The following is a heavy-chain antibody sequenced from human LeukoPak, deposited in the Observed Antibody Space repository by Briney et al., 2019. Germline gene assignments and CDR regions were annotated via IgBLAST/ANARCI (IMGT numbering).Heavy chain of an antibody. CDR1: GGSINTYY. CDR2: IYYSGST. J-gene: IGHJ6*03. CDR3: AKGPGRYSLYYYYMDV. V-gene: IGHV4-59*01. D-gene: IGHD3-9*01. Sequence: SETLSLTCTVSGGSINTYYWSWIRQPPGKGLEWIGYIYYSGSTNYNPSLKSRVTLSMGTSKNQFSLRLSSVTAADTAVYYCAKGPGRYSLYYYYMDVWGKGTTVTVSS.